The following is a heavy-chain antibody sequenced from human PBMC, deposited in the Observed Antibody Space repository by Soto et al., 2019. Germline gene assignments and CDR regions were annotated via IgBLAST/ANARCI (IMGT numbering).Heavy chain of an antibody. J-gene: IGHJ4*02. CDR1: GGSFSGYY. D-gene: IGHD3-9*01. V-gene: IGHV4-34*01. Sequence: SETLSLTCAVYGGSFSGYYWSWIRQPPGKGLEWVGEINQSGSTNSNPTLKYRVTISVDTSKNQFSLKLSSVTAADTAVYDLARCIYKGKKIDILTGYYFDYWGQGTLVTVSS. CDR3: ARCIYKGKKIDILTGYYFDY. CDR2: INQSGST.